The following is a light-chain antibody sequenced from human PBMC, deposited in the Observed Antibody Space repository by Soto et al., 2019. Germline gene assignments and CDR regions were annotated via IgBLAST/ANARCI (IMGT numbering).Light chain of an antibody. Sequence: DIQMTQSPSSLSASVGVRVTITCRASRSIGIYLNWYQQKPGKAPKLLIYSTSSLQSGVPSRFSGSGSGTDFTLTISSMQPEDFATYYCQPSYSILHTLGQGTRLEIK. CDR3: QPSYSILHT. J-gene: IGKJ2*01. V-gene: IGKV1-39*01. CDR2: STS. CDR1: RSIGIY.